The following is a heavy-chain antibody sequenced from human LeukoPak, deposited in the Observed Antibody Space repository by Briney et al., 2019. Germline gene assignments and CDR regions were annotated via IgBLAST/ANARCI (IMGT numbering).Heavy chain of an antibody. CDR3: ARDSPDIVVVPAATGSFDY. Sequence: PGGSLRLSCAASGFTFSSYAMSWVRQASGKGLEWVSEISGSGGRTSYADSVKGRFTISRDNAENSLYLQMNSLRAEDTAVYYCARDSPDIVVVPAATGSFDYWGQGTLVTVSS. CDR1: GFTFSSYA. D-gene: IGHD2-2*01. J-gene: IGHJ4*02. CDR2: ISGSGGRT. V-gene: IGHV3-23*01.